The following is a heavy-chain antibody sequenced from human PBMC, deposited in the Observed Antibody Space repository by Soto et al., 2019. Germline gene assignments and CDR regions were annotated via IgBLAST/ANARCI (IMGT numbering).Heavy chain of an antibody. D-gene: IGHD3-10*01. CDR3: TRGITMVRGVPNGMDV. J-gene: IGHJ6*02. Sequence: EVQLVESGGGLVQPGGSLKLSCAASGFTFSGSAMHWVRQASGKGLEWVGRIRSKANSYATAYAASVKGRFTISRDDSKNTAYLQMNRLKTEDAAVYYCTRGITMVRGVPNGMDVWGQGTTVTVSS. CDR1: GFTFSGSA. V-gene: IGHV3-73*01. CDR2: IRSKANSYAT.